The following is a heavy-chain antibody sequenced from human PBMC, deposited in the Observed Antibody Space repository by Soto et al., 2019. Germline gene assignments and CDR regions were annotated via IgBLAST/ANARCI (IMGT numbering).Heavy chain of an antibody. J-gene: IGHJ4*02. CDR2: ITYDGSNK. CDR1: GFNFDNYG. Sequence: GGSLRLSCQASGFNFDNYGMHWVRQAPGKGLEWVAVITYDGSNKYYADSVKGRFTISRDNSKNTLSLHLNTLKPEDTAVYHCAKDRVGGTFYTPLGFWGQGTRVTAPQ. V-gene: IGHV3-30*18. D-gene: IGHD1-7*01. CDR3: AKDRVGGTFYTPLGF.